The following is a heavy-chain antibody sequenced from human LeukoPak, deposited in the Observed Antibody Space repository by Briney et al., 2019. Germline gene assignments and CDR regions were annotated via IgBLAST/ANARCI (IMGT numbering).Heavy chain of an antibody. D-gene: IGHD6-13*01. CDR1: GFTFSSYW. V-gene: IGHV3-7*01. J-gene: IGHJ4*02. Sequence: GSLRLSFAASGFTFSSYWMSWVRQAPGKGLEWVANIKQDGSEKYYVDSVKGRFTISRDNAKNSLYLQMNSLRAEDTAVYYCAKTVGIAAAFDYWGQGTLVTVSS. CDR3: AKTVGIAAAFDY. CDR2: IKQDGSEK.